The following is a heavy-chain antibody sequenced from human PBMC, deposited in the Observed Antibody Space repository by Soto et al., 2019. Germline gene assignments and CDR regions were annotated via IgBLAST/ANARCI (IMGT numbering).Heavy chain of an antibody. CDR1: GLAVSTNY. V-gene: IGHV3-53*01. CDR3: ARDLRDSSGEFDY. Sequence: PGGSLRLSCVASGLAVSTNYMSWVRQAPGKGLEWVSIIYSSGGTYYADSVKGRFTISRDNSMNTLYLQMNSLRAEDTAVYYCARDLRDSSGEFDYWGQGTLVTVSS. J-gene: IGHJ4*02. D-gene: IGHD3-22*01. CDR2: IYSSGGT.